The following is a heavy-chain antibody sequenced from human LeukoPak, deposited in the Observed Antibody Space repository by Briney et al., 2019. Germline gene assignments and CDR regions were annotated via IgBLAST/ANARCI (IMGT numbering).Heavy chain of an antibody. CDR3: AKIRSPTPEIVVAGPFDY. V-gene: IGHV3-23*01. CDR2: ISGSGGST. J-gene: IGHJ4*02. CDR1: GFTFSSYA. Sequence: GGSLRLSCAASGFTFSSYAMSWVRQAPGKGLEWVSAISGSGGSTYYADSVKGRFTISRGNSKNTLYLQMNSLRAEDTAVYYCAKIRSPTPEIVVAGPFDYWGQGTLVTVSS. D-gene: IGHD6-19*01.